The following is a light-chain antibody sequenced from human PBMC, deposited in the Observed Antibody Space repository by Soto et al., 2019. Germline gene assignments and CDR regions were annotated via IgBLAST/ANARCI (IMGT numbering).Light chain of an antibody. CDR2: DAS. J-gene: IGKJ2*01. CDR3: HHYGYGSDT. Sequence: EVVLTQSPGTLSLSPGERATLSCMASETVGSNYLAWYQQQPGQAPRLLIFDASIRATGIPDRFSGSGSGTEFSLTISRLEPEDSAVYFCHHYGYGSDTFGQGTKLEI. V-gene: IGKV3-20*01. CDR1: ETVGSNY.